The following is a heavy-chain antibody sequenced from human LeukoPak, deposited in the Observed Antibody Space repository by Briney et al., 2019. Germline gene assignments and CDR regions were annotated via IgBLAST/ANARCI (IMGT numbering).Heavy chain of an antibody. V-gene: IGHV4-4*02. CDR2: IYHSGST. D-gene: IGHD3-16*02. CDR3: ARYDVWGTYRAFDY. J-gene: IGHJ4*02. CDR1: GGSISSSNW. Sequence: PSGTLSLTCAVSGGSISSSNWWSWVRQPPGKGLEWIGEIYHSGSTYYNPSLKSRVTISVDTSKNQFSLKLSSVTAADTAVYYCARYDVWGTYRAFDYWGQGTLVTVSS.